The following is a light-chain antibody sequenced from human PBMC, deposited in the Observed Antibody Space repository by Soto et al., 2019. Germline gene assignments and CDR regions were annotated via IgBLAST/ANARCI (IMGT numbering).Light chain of an antibody. V-gene: IGKV3-15*01. Sequence: EIVMSQSPATLSASPGERATLSCRASQSVSSNLAWYQQKPDQAPRLLIYGASTRATGIPARLSGSGSGTESTLTISGLQSEDFAVYYCQQYDNWPPGVTFGPGTKVDIK. CDR1: QSVSSN. J-gene: IGKJ3*01. CDR2: GAS. CDR3: QQYDNWPPGVT.